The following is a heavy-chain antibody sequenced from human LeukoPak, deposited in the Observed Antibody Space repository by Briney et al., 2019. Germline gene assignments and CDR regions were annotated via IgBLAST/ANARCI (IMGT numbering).Heavy chain of an antibody. J-gene: IGHJ4*02. CDR2: ISNSGDST. V-gene: IGHV3-23*01. CDR3: AKCTGGSSWTTFFDY. D-gene: IGHD6-13*01. CDR1: GFTFSTSA. Sequence: GGSLRLSCAASGFTFSTSAMTWVRQAPGKGLEWVSTISNSGDSTYYADSVKGRFTISRDTSKNTLFLQMSSLRAEDTALYYCAKCTGGSSWTTFFDYWGRGTLVSVSS.